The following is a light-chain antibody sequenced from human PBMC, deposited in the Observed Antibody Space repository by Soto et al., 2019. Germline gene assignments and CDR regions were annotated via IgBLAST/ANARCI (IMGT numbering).Light chain of an antibody. V-gene: IGKV3-20*01. J-gene: IGKJ1*01. Sequence: EIALTQSPATLSLSPGEGATLSCRASQSVRSYLAWYQQKPGQAPRLLIYGASSRATGIPDRFSGSGSGTDFTLTISRLEPEDFAVYYCQQYGSSRWTFGQGTKVEIK. CDR1: QSVRSY. CDR2: GAS. CDR3: QQYGSSRWT.